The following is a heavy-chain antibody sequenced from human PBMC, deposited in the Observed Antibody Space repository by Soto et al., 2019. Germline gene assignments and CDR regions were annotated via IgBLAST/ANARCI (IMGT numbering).Heavy chain of an antibody. Sequence: SETLSLTCTVSCGSISSYYWSWIRQPPGKGLEWIGYIFHSGSTNYNPSLKSRVTISVDTSKSQFSLRLDSVTAADTAVYFCARAHAPTLPFDYWGQGTLVTVSS. CDR1: CGSISSYY. CDR3: ARAHAPTLPFDY. V-gene: IGHV4-59*01. CDR2: IFHSGST. D-gene: IGHD2-15*01. J-gene: IGHJ4*01.